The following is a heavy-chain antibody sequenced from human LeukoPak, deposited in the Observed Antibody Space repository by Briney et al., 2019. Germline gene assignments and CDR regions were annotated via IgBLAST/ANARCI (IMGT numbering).Heavy chain of an antibody. J-gene: IGHJ4*02. Sequence: GGSLRLSCAASGFTFSSYAMSWVGEAPGKGLEWVSAISGSGGSTYYADSVKGRFTISRDNSKNTLYLQMNSLRAEDTAVYYCAKDQWDSSGWYNPIYYFDYWGQGTLVTVSS. CDR3: AKDQWDSSGWYNPIYYFDY. V-gene: IGHV3-23*01. D-gene: IGHD6-19*01. CDR1: GFTFSSYA. CDR2: ISGSGGST.